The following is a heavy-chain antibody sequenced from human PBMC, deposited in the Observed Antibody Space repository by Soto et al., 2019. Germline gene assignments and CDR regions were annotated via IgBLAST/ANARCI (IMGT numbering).Heavy chain of an antibody. CDR1: GFTFSSYW. V-gene: IGHV3-7*05. CDR2: IKQAGSEN. Sequence: VQLVESGGGLVQPGGSLRLSCAASGFTFSSYWMSWVRQAPGKGRAWVANIKQAGSENYYVDSGKGRFTISRDNAKNSLYLQMNSLRAEDTAVYYCARDGHQKNRRFLEGIRHAFDIWGQGTMVTVSS. J-gene: IGHJ3*02. CDR3: ARDGHQKNRRFLEGIRHAFDI. D-gene: IGHD3-3*01.